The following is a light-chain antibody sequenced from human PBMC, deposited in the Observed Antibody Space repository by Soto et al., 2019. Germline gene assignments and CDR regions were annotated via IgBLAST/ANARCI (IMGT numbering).Light chain of an antibody. V-gene: IGLV2-14*01. CDR3: SSYTSSSTLL. CDR2: DVS. Sequence: QSVLTQPASVSGSPAQSITISCTGTSSDVGGYNYVSWYQQHPGKAPKLMIYDVSNRPSGVSNRFSGSKSGNTASLTISGLQAEDEADYYCSSYTSSSTLLFGTGTRSPS. CDR1: SSDVGGYNY. J-gene: IGLJ1*01.